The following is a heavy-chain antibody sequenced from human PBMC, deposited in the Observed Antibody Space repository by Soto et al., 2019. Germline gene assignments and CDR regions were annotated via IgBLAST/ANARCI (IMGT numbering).Heavy chain of an antibody. Sequence: QVQLVQSGAEVKKPGSSVKVSCKASGGTFSSYTISWVRQAPGQGLEWMGRIIPILGIANYAQKIQGRVTITADKSTSTAYMELSSLRSEDTAVYYCARGRGYSGYDLYYWGQGTLVTVSS. CDR1: GGTFSSYT. V-gene: IGHV1-69*02. D-gene: IGHD5-12*01. CDR3: ARGRGYSGYDLYY. J-gene: IGHJ4*02. CDR2: IIPILGIA.